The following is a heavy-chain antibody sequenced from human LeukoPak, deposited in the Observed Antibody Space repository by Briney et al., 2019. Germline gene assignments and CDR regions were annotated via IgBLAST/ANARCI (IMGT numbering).Heavy chain of an antibody. J-gene: IGHJ3*02. V-gene: IGHV3-64*02. D-gene: IGHD6-19*01. CDR1: GFTFSSYA. CDR2: ISTNGDIT. CDR3: ARGRGRGDGGGWYDVFDI. Sequence: GGSLRLACAAAGFTFSSYAMDWVRQAPGKGLEYVSTISTNGDITYYADSVKGRFTISRDNSKNTLYLQMGSLRAEGMAVYYCARGRGRGDGGGWYDVFDIWGQGTMVTVSS.